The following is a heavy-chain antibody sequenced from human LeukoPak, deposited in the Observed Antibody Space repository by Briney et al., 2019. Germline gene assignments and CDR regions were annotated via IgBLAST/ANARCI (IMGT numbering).Heavy chain of an antibody. J-gene: IGHJ6*02. CDR2: IYYSGST. Sequence: SETLSLTCTVSGGSISSYCWSWIRQPPGKGLEWIGYIYYSGSTNYNPSLKSRVTISVDTSKNQFSLKLSSVTAADTAVYYCAGLGYCSSTSCYHYYYYYGMDVWGQGTTVTVSS. D-gene: IGHD2-2*01. CDR1: GGSISSYC. V-gene: IGHV4-59*01. CDR3: AGLGYCSSTSCYHYYYYYGMDV.